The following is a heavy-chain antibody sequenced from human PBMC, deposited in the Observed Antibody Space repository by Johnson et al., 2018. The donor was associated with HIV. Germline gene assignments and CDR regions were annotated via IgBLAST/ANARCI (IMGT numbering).Heavy chain of an antibody. Sequence: VQLVESGGGLVQPGGSLRLSCAASGFTLRNCAINWGRRAPGKGLEWVSVIYIGGSTYYADSVKGRFTISRDNSKNTVYLQMNSLRDEDTSVYYCTVWRWGWSGQEPFDVWGPGTMVTVSS. D-gene: IGHD3-3*01. CDR3: TVWRWGWSGQEPFDV. CDR2: IYIGGST. V-gene: IGHV3-66*02. J-gene: IGHJ3*01. CDR1: GFTLRNCA.